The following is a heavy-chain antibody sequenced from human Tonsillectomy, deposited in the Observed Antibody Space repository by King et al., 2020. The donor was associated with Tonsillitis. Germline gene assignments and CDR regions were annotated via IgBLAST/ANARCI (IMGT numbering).Heavy chain of an antibody. J-gene: IGHJ4*02. CDR1: GFTFSRHG. V-gene: IGHV3-23*04. CDR2: LSGGVGGT. CDR3: AKXWXXDXXXXXXXXXS. Sequence: EVQLVESGGGLVQPGGSLRLSCAASGFTFSRHGMSWVRQAPGKGLEWISTLSGGVGGTYYADSVKGRFTFSRDNSKNTMYLQMNSLRAEDTAVYYCAKXWXXDXXXXXXXXXSXXQGTLVTVSS.